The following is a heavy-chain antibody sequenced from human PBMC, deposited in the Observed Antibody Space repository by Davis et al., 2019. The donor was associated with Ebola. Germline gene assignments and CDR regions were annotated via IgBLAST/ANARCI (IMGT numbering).Heavy chain of an antibody. D-gene: IGHD6-6*01. Sequence: ASVKVSCKTSGYIFTSYGISWVRQAPGQGLEWMGWISAYNGNTNYAQKLQGRVTMTTDTSTSTAYMELRSLRSDDTAVYYCARDNGGSSPHYYYYYGMDVWGQGTTVTVSS. CDR3: ARDNGGSSPHYYYYYGMDV. J-gene: IGHJ6*02. CDR1: GYIFTSYG. V-gene: IGHV1-18*01. CDR2: ISAYNGNT.